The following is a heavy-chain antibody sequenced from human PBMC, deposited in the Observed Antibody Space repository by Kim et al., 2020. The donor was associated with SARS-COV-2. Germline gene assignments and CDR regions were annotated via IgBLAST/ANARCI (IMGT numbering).Heavy chain of an antibody. J-gene: IGHJ1*01. V-gene: IGHV3-74*01. Sequence: VKGRFTISRDNAKNTLYLQMNSLRPEDTAVYYCARAGDHDISGYYGFFHHWGKGALVTVSS. D-gene: IGHD3-22*01. CDR3: ARAGDHDISGYYGFFHH.